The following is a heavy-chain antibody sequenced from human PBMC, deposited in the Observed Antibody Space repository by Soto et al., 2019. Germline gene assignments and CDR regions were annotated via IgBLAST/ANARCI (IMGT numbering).Heavy chain of an antibody. J-gene: IGHJ4*02. V-gene: IGHV4-31*03. CDR3: ARNYHSSGFYFDY. CDR2: IYYIGST. D-gene: IGHD3-22*01. CDR1: GGSISSGGYY. Sequence: KPSETLSLTCTVSGGSISSGGYYWSWIRQHPGKGLEWIGYIYYIGSTYYNPSLKSRVTISVDTSKNQFSLKLSSVTAADTAVYYCARNYHSSGFYFDYWGQGTLVTVSS.